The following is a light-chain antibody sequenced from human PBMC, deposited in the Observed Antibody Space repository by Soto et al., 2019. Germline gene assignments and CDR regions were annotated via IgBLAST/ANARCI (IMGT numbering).Light chain of an antibody. V-gene: IGLV2-14*01. J-gene: IGLJ1*01. CDR1: SGDIGSYNR. CDR3: QSYDSEVNGLYV. CDR2: EVT. Sequence: QSALTQPASVSGSPGQSITISCTGTSGDIGSYNRVSWYQQHPGKAPKLIIYEVTDRPSGVSNRFSGSKSGNTASLTISGLQAEDEAEYYCQSYDSEVNGLYVFGTGTKLTVL.